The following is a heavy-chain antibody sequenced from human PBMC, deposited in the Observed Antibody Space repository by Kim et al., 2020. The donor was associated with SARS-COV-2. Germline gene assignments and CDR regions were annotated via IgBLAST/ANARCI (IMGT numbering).Heavy chain of an antibody. D-gene: IGHD3-10*01. CDR3: ARDLVRGVIISIYYYYGMDV. J-gene: IGHJ6*02. Sequence: VRFTISRDNAKNSLYLQMNSLRDEDTAVYYCARDLVRGVIISIYYYYGMDVWGQGTTVTVSS. V-gene: IGHV3-48*02.